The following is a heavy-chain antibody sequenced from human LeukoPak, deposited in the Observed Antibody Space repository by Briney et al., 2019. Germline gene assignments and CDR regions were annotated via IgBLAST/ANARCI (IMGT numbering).Heavy chain of an antibody. Sequence: GRTLRLSCAASGITFSGYGMHWVRQAPGKGLEWVAFVSYDGTNNYYADSVKGRFTISRDNSKNTLFLQMNSLRAEDTAVYYCAKSRSFSSSFFDYWGQGTLVTVSS. CDR2: VSYDGTNN. CDR1: GITFSGYG. D-gene: IGHD6-13*01. CDR3: AKSRSFSSSFFDY. V-gene: IGHV3-30*18. J-gene: IGHJ4*02.